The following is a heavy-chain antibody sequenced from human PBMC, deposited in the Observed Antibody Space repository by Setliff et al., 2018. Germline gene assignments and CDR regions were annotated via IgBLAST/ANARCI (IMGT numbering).Heavy chain of an antibody. CDR3: VMGSGALGPY. CDR1: GGSFSGYY. D-gene: IGHD3-10*01. V-gene: IGHV4-34*01. CDR2: INHSGST. Sequence: SETLSLTCAVYGGSFSGYYWSWIRQPLGKGLEWIGEINHSGSTNYNPSLKSRVTVSRDNAKNSLYLQMNSLRAEDTAVYYCVMGSGALGPYWGQGTLVTVSS. J-gene: IGHJ4*02.